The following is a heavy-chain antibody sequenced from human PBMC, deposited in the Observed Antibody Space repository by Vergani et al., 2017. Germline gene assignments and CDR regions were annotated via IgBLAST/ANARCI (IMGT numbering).Heavy chain of an antibody. CDR3: ARDLFYCGGDCYSDS. V-gene: IGHV3-48*03. CDR2: ISSSGSTI. J-gene: IGHJ5*01. CDR1: GFTFSSYD. Sequence: EVQLVESGGGLVQPGGSLRLSCAASGFTFSSYDMNWVRQAPGKGLEWVSYISSSGSTIYYADSVKGRFTISRDNAKNSLYLQMNSLRAEDTAVYYCARDLFYCGGDCYSDSWGQGTLVTVSS. D-gene: IGHD2-21*02.